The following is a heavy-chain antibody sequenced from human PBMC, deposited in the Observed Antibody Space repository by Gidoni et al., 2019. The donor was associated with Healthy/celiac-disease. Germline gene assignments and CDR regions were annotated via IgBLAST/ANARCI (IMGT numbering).Heavy chain of an antibody. V-gene: IGHV2-26*01. Sequence: QVTLKESGPVLVKPTETLTLTCTVSGFSLSNARMGVSWIRQPPGKALEWLAHIFSNDEKSYSTSLKSRLTISKDTSKSQVVLTMTNMDPVDTATYYCARINYDYGDYIGFDPWGQGTLVTVSS. J-gene: IGHJ5*02. CDR2: IFSNDEK. CDR1: GFSLSNARMG. CDR3: ARINYDYGDYIGFDP. D-gene: IGHD4-17*01.